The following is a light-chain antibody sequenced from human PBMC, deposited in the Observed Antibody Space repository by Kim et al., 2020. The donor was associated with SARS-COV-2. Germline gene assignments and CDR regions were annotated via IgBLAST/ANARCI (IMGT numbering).Light chain of an antibody. Sequence: ASVGDGVTITCQASQDISKYLNWYQQKLGRAPKLLIYDASSLETGVPSRFSGSASGTDFTFTISSLQPEDIATYYCQQHDTLPITFGQGTRLEIK. V-gene: IGKV1-33*01. CDR1: QDISKY. J-gene: IGKJ5*01. CDR2: DAS. CDR3: QQHDTLPIT.